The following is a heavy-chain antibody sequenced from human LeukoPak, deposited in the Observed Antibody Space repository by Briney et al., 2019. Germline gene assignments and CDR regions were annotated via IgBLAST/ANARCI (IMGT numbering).Heavy chain of an antibody. Sequence: GGSLRLSCAASGFTFSNAWMSWVRQAPGKGLEWVGRIKSKTDGGTTDYAAPVKGRFTISRDDSKNTLYLQMNSLKTEDTAVYYCSTAIVATIWVGYFDYWGQGNPVTVSS. CDR3: STAIVATIWVGYFDY. D-gene: IGHD5-12*01. J-gene: IGHJ4*02. CDR2: IKSKTDGGTT. V-gene: IGHV3-15*01. CDR1: GFTFSNAW.